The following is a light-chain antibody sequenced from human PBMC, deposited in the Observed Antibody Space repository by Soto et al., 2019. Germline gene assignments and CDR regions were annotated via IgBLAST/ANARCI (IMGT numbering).Light chain of an antibody. CDR3: QHYGNSPPSVT. Sequence: ESLLTQSPDTLSLSPGERSTLSCRASQSVSRDYLVWYQQKPGQAPRLLIYGASSRATGIPDRFSGSGSGTDFTLTISRLEPEDFAVYYCQHYGNSPPSVTFGPGTKVDIK. CDR1: QSVSRDY. CDR2: GAS. V-gene: IGKV3-20*01. J-gene: IGKJ3*01.